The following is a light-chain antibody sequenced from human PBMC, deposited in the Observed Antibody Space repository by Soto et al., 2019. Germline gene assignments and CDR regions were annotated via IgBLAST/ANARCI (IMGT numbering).Light chain of an antibody. CDR3: AAWDDSLSGWV. J-gene: IGLJ3*02. CDR2: RNN. Sequence: QSVLTQPPSASGIPGQRVTISCSGSSSNIGSNYVYWYQPLPGTAPKLLIYRNNPRPSGVPDRFSGSKSGTSASLAISGLRSEYEADYYCAAWDDSLSGWVFGGGTKVTVL. CDR1: SSNIGSNY. V-gene: IGLV1-47*01.